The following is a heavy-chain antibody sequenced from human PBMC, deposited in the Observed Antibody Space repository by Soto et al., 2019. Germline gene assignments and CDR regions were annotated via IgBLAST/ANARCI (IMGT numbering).Heavy chain of an antibody. Sequence: QVQLQQWGAGLLRPSETLSLTCAVYGGPFSAYYWSWIRQPPGKGLEWIGEINDRGSTNYTPSLKSRVTISVDTSKNQFPLRLTSVTAADTAVYYCAGADFGDYDFGYWGQGALVTVSS. CDR3: AGADFGDYDFGY. CDR2: INDRGST. V-gene: IGHV4-34*01. D-gene: IGHD4-17*01. CDR1: GGPFSAYY. J-gene: IGHJ4*02.